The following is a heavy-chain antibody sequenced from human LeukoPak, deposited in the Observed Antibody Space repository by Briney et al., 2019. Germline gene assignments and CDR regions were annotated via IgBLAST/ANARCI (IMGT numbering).Heavy chain of an antibody. CDR1: GGTFSSYA. CDR2: IIPILGIA. D-gene: IGHD3-22*01. V-gene: IGHV1-69*04. CDR3: ARIWDDSSGYYIDAFDI. J-gene: IGHJ3*02. Sequence: SVKVSCKASGGTFSSYAISWVRQAPGQGLEWMGRIIPILGIANYAQKFQGRVTITADKSTSTAYMELSSLRSEDTAVYYCARIWDDSSGYYIDAFDIWGQGTMVTVSS.